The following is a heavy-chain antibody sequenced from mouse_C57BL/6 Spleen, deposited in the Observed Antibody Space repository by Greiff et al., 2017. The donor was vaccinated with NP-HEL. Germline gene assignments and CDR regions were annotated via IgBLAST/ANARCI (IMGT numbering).Heavy chain of an antibody. Sequence: QVQLQQSGAELVRPGASVKLSCKASGYTFTDYYINWVKQRPGQGLEWIARIYPGSGNTYYNEKFKGKATLTAEKSSSTAYMQLSSLTSEDSAVYFCARRYDYGLWYFDVWGTGTTVTVSS. D-gene: IGHD2-4*01. CDR3: ARRYDYGLWYFDV. CDR1: GYTFTDYY. CDR2: IYPGSGNT. J-gene: IGHJ1*03. V-gene: IGHV1-76*01.